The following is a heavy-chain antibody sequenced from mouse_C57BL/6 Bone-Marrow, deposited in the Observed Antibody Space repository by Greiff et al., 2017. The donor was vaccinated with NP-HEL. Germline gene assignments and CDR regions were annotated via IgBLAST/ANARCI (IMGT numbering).Heavy chain of an antibody. CDR2: INPGSGGT. D-gene: IGHD1-3*01. CDR1: GYAFTNYL. Sequence: VQLQQSGAELVRPGTSVKVSCKASGYAFTNYLLEWVKQRPGQGLEWIGVINPGSGGTNYNEKFKGKATLTADKSSSTAYMQLSSLTSEDSAVYFCARSGAPDYWGQGTTLTVSS. V-gene: IGHV1-54*01. J-gene: IGHJ2*01. CDR3: ARSGAPDY.